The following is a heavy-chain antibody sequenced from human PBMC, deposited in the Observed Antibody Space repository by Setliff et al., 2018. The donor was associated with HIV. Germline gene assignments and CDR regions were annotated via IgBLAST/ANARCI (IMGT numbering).Heavy chain of an antibody. D-gene: IGHD3-16*01. CDR3: AKRTFGSGRFDP. CDR1: GDSISSGSYY. V-gene: IGHV4-61*09. CDR2: IHTTGST. Sequence: SETLSLTCSVSGDSISSGSYYWSWIRLPAGKGLEWIGQIHTTGSTNYNPSLKSRVTISIDTSKNQFSLKLNSVTATDTAVYYCAKRTFGSGRFDPWGQGTLGTVSS. J-gene: IGHJ5*02.